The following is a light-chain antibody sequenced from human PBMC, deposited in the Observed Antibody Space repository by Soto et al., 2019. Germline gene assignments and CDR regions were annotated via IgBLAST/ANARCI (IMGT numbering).Light chain of an antibody. CDR3: QQRNNWPLLWT. CDR1: QSVGSS. V-gene: IGKV3-11*01. CDR2: DTS. J-gene: IGKJ4*01. Sequence: EIVLTQSPAPLSLSPGARATLSCRASQSVGSSLAWYQQKPGQAPRLLIYDTSNRATGIPARFSGSGSGTDFTLAISSLEPEDFAVYYCQQRNNWPLLWTFGGGTKVEIK.